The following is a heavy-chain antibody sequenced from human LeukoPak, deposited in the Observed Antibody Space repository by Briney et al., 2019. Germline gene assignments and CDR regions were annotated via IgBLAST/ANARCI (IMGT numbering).Heavy chain of an antibody. J-gene: IGHJ4*02. V-gene: IGHV3-48*01. CDR2: ISNSGASI. CDR3: ARDLASSDSYPFDY. Sequence: GGSLRLSCAASGFMFDHYTMHWVRQAPGKGLEWLSYISNSGASIYYADSVRGRFTISRDNAKNSLYLQMNSLSAEDTAIYYCARDLASSDSYPFDYWGQGTLVTVSS. D-gene: IGHD3-10*01. CDR1: GFMFDHYT.